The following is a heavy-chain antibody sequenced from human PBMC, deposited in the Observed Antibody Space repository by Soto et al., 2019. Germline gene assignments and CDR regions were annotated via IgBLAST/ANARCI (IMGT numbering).Heavy chain of an antibody. J-gene: IGHJ3*02. D-gene: IGHD1-26*01. CDR1: GFTVSSNS. Sequence: EVQLVESGGGLIQPGGSLRLSCAASGFTVSSNSMSWVRQAPGKGLEWVSVVYSGGSTYYADSVKGRFTISRDNSKNTLFLQMNSLRVEDTAVYYCARDIGSYYVSDAFDIWGQGTMVTVSP. V-gene: IGHV3-53*01. CDR2: VYSGGST. CDR3: ARDIGSYYVSDAFDI.